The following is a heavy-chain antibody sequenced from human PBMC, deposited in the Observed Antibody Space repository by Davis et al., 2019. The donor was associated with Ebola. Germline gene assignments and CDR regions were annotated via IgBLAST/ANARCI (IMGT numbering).Heavy chain of an antibody. J-gene: IGHJ4*02. D-gene: IGHD2-21*01. CDR1: GFTFSSYW. CDR2: IKQDGSEK. V-gene: IGHV3-7*03. CDR3: ARVRDGVNY. Sequence: GESLKISCAASGFTFSSYWMSWVRQAPGKGLEWVANIKQDGSEKYYVDSVKGRFTISRDNAKNSLYLQMNSLRAEDTAVYYCARVRDGVNYWGQGTLVTVSS.